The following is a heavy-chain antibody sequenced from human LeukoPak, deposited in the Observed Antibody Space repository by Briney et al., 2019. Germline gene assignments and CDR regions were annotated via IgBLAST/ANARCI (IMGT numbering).Heavy chain of an antibody. V-gene: IGHV4-59*08. Sequence: SETLSLTCTASGGSISSYYWSWIRQPPGKGLEWIGYIYYSGSTNYNPSLKSRVTISVDTSKNQFSLKLSSVTAADTAVYYCARSEGRKWFGEPSNWFDPWGQGTLVTASS. J-gene: IGHJ5*02. D-gene: IGHD3-10*01. CDR1: GGSISSYY. CDR3: ARSEGRKWFGEPSNWFDP. CDR2: IYYSGST.